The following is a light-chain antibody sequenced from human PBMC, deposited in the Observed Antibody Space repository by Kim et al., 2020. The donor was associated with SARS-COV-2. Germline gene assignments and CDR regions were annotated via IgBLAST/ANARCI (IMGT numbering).Light chain of an antibody. V-gene: IGKV3-20*01. J-gene: IGKJ1*01. CDR1: QSGSSSY. CDR2: GAS. CDR3: QQHGSSPWT. Sequence: SPGERATLSCRASQSGSSSYLAWYQQKPGQAPRLLIYGASSRATGIPDRFSGSGSGTDFTLTISRLEPEDFAVYYCQQHGSSPWTFGQGTKVDIK.